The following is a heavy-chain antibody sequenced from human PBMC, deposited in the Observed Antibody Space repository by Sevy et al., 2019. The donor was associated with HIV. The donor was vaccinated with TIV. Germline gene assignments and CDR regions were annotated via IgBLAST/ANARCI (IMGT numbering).Heavy chain of an antibody. CDR1: GYTLTKLS. CDR3: ATTKDYYESSGDPFDY. D-gene: IGHD3-22*01. J-gene: IGHJ4*02. CDR2: FDPEDGKR. V-gene: IGHV1-24*01. Sequence: GESLKISCKVSGYTLTKLSMHWVRQVRGKGLEWMGSFDPEDGKRIYAQKFQGRFTMTEDPSTDTGYLDLNSLRSEDSAVYFCATTKDYYESSGDPFDYWGQGTLVTVSS.